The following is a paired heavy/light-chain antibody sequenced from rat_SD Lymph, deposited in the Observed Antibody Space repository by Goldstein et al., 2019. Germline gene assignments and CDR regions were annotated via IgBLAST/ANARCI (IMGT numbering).Light chain of an antibody. CDR3: QQGSSYPWT. CDR2: ETS. Sequence: EIVLTQSPTTMAASPGEKVTLTCRASSSVSYMHWYQQRSGTSPKLWIYETSKLASGVPNRFSGSGSGTSYSLTINSMETEDAATYYCQQGSSYPWTFGGGTKLELK. CDR1: SSVSY. V-gene: IGKV4S5*01. J-gene: IGKJ1*01.
Heavy chain of an antibody. CDR3: ANSGRGNWYFDF. D-gene: IGHD5-1*01. CDR2: ISSGSSYI. CDR1: GFTFSNYG. V-gene: IGHV5-34*01. Sequence: EVQLVESGGGLVQPGRSLKLSCVASGFTFSNYGMNWIRQAPGKGLEWVAYISSGSSYIYYAETVKGRFTISRDNAKNTLYLQMTSLRSEDTALYYCANSGRGNWYFDFWGPGTMVTVSS. J-gene: IGHJ1*01.